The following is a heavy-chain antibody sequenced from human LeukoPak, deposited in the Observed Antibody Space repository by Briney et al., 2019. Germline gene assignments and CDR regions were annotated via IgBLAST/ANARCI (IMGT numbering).Heavy chain of an antibody. Sequence: SETLSLTCTVSGGSISSYYWSWIRQPAGKGLEWIGRIYTSGSTNYNPSLKSRVTISVDTSKNQFSLKLSSVTAADTAVYYCARYDGEWDPYYFDYWGQGTLVTVSS. CDR1: GGSISSYY. D-gene: IGHD1-26*01. J-gene: IGHJ4*02. CDR2: IYTSGST. CDR3: ARYDGEWDPYYFDY. V-gene: IGHV4-4*07.